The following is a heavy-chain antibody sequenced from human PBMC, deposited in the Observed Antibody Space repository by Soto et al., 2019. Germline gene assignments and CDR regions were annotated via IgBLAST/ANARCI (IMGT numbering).Heavy chain of an antibody. CDR1: GFTFSSYA. J-gene: IGHJ6*02. Sequence: GGSLRLSCAASGFTFSSYAMHWVRQAPGKGLEWVAVISYDGSNKYYADSVKGRFTISRDNSKNTLYLQMNSLRAEDTAVYYCARDLTLDCSGGRCHSHYYGMDVWGQGNTVTVSS. V-gene: IGHV3-30-3*01. CDR2: ISYDGSNK. CDR3: ARDLTLDCSGGRCHSHYYGMDV. D-gene: IGHD2-15*01.